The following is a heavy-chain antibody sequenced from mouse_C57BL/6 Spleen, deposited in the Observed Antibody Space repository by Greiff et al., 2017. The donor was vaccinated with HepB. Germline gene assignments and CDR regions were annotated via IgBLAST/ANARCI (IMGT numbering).Heavy chain of an antibody. CDR3: ARLANYYGSSYDFDY. CDR1: GYTFTDYN. Sequence: EVQLQQSGPELVKPGASVKIPCKASGYTFTDYNMDWVKQSHGKSLEWIGDINPNNGGTIYNQKFKGKATLTVDKSSSTAYMELRSLTSEDTAVYYCARLANYYGSSYDFDYWGQGTTLTVSS. V-gene: IGHV1-18*01. CDR2: INPNNGGT. D-gene: IGHD1-1*01. J-gene: IGHJ2*01.